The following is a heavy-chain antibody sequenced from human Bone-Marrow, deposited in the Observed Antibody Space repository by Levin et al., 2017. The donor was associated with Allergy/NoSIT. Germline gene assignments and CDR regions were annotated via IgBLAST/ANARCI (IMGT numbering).Heavy chain of an antibody. D-gene: IGHD3-22*01. CDR1: VFTFDSYW. Sequence: SCVASVFTFDSYWMSWVRRAPGKGLEWVANIKYDGSEKWYVDSVKGRFTISRDNAKSSLFLQMNSLSAEDTAMYYCTRVYDSSGYYSGVGAFEIWGQGTMVTVSS. CDR3: TRVYDSSGYYSGVGAFEI. J-gene: IGHJ3*02. CDR2: IKYDGSEK. V-gene: IGHV3-7*04.